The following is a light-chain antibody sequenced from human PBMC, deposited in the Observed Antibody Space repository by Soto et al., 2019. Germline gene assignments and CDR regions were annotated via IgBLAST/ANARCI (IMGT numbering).Light chain of an antibody. J-gene: IGKJ1*01. CDR3: QQYDKWPPST. CDR2: DAS. CDR1: QSVSNI. V-gene: IGKV3-15*01. Sequence: EIVLTQSPGTLSLSPGERATLSCRASQSVSNIFLAWYQQKPGQAPRLLIYDASTRATGIPARFSGSGSGTDFTLTISSLQSEDSAVYFCQQYDKWPPSTFGQGTKVDIK.